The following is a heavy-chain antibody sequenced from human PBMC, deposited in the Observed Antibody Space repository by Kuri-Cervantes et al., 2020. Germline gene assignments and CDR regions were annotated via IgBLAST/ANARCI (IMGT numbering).Heavy chain of an antibody. J-gene: IGHJ1*01. Sequence: LRLSRAVYGGSFSGYYWSWVRQPPGKGLEWIGSIYYSGSTYYNPSLESRVTISVDTSKNQFSLKLSSVTAADTAVYYCARYSSLYYYDSGGYSEYFQHWGQGTLVTVSS. D-gene: IGHD3-22*01. CDR2: IYYSGST. CDR3: ARYSSLYYYDSGGYSEYFQH. V-gene: IGHV4-34*09. CDR1: GGSFSGYY.